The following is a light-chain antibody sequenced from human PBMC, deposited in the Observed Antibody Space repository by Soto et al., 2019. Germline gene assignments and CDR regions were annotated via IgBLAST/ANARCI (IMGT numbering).Light chain of an antibody. CDR1: QSVTSSY. CDR2: DAS. CDR3: QQYDTSPRT. J-gene: IGKJ5*01. Sequence: EIVLTQSPGTLSLSPGEGATLSCRASQSVTSSYLAWYQQKPGQAPRLLIYDASSRATGIPDRFSGSGSGTDFTLTISRLEPEGFAVYYCQQYDTSPRTFGQGTRLEIK. V-gene: IGKV3-20*01.